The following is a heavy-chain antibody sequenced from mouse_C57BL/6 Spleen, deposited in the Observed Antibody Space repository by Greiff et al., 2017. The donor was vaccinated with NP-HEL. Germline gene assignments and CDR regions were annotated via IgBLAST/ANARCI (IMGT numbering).Heavy chain of an antibody. D-gene: IGHD1-1*01. CDR1: GFTFSDYG. CDR3: ARSGDEGSRGYFDE. Sequence: EVMLVESGGGLVKPGGSLKLSCAASGFTFSDYGMHWVRQAPDKGLEWVAYISSGSSTIYYADTVKGRFTISRANAKNTLLLQMTSLRAEDTAMYYGARSGDEGSRGYFDEWGQGTTRTVSS. J-gene: IGHJ2*01. V-gene: IGHV5-17*01. CDR2: ISSGSSTI.